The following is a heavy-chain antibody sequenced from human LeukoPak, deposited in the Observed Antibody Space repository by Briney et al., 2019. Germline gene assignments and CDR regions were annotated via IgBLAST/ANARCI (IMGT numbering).Heavy chain of an antibody. CDR3: ARESAAAGTTHDY. CDR1: GFTFSSFW. V-gene: IGHV3-7*01. D-gene: IGHD6-13*01. J-gene: IGHJ4*02. CDR2: IKQDGSEK. Sequence: GGSMRLSCAASGFTFSSFWMSWVRQAPGKGLEWVANIKQDGSEKYYVGSVKGRFTISRDNAKNSLYLQMNSLRAEDTAVYYCARESAAAGTTHDYWGQGTLVTVSS.